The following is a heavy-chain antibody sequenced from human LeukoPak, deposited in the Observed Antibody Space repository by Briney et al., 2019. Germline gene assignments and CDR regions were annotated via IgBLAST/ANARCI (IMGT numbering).Heavy chain of an antibody. CDR2: ISYDGSNK. CDR3: ARDWSGSYDY. V-gene: IGHV3-30-3*01. CDR1: GFTLSSYA. Sequence: GRSLRLSCAASGFTLSSYAMHWVRQAPGKGLEWVAVISYDGSNKYYADSVKGRFTISRDNSKNTLYLQMNSLRAEDTAVYYCARDWSGSYDYWGQGTLVTVSS. D-gene: IGHD1-26*01. J-gene: IGHJ4*02.